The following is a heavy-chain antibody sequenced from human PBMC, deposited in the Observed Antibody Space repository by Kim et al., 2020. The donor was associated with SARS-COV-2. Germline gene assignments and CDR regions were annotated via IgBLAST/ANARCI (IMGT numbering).Heavy chain of an antibody. CDR1: GFTFSSYA. CDR2: ISYDGSNK. CDR3: ARDLLGLSRPRILEGVVLRLGGMDV. V-gene: IGHV3-30-3*01. Sequence: GGSLRLSCAASGFTFSSYAMHWVRQAPGKGLEWVAVISYDGSNKYYADSVKGRFTISRDNSKNTLYLQMNSLRAEDTAVYYCARDLLGLSRPRILEGVVLRLGGMDVWGQGTTVTVSS. D-gene: IGHD2-2*01. J-gene: IGHJ6*02.